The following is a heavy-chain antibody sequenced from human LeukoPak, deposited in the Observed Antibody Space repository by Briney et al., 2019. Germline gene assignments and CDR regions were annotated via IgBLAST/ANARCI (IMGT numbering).Heavy chain of an antibody. Sequence: GESLQIYCQSSRYSFTNYWISWVRQMPGKGMEWMGRIDHSDSYTKYSPSFQGHVTISADKSISTAYLQWSSLKASDTAMYYCARHQGVGATDYWGQGTLVTVSS. D-gene: IGHD1-26*01. CDR1: RYSFTNYW. J-gene: IGHJ4*02. V-gene: IGHV5-10-1*01. CDR3: ARHQGVGATDY. CDR2: IDHSDSYT.